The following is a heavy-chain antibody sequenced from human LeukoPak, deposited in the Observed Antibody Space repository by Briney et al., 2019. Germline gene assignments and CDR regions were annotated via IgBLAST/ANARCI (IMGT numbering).Heavy chain of an antibody. V-gene: IGHV6-1*01. D-gene: IGHD2/OR15-2a*01. CDR3: ARETTSLFDS. Sequence: SQTLSLTCAISGDSVSSNSAAWNWIRQSASGGLEWLGRTYYRSKWYNDYAVSVKSRITINPDRSKNQVSLQMNPVTPEDTAVYYCARETTSLFDSWGQGTLVTVSS. CDR1: GDSVSSNSAA. J-gene: IGHJ4*02. CDR2: TYYRSKWYN.